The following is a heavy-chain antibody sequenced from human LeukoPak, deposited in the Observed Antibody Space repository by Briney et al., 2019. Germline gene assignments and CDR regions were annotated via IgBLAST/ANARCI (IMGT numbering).Heavy chain of an antibody. CDR1: GDSIINYY. J-gene: IGHJ4*02. V-gene: IGHV4-59*01. CDR3: ARRASSYYFDN. D-gene: IGHD3-16*02. CDR2: IYYTGST. Sequence: SETLSLTCTVSGDSIINYYCSWIWQTPGNGLEWIGFIYYTGSTSYNPSLKSRVTMSVDRSKNLFSLNLSSVTAADTAVYYCARRASSYYFDNWSQGTLVTVSS.